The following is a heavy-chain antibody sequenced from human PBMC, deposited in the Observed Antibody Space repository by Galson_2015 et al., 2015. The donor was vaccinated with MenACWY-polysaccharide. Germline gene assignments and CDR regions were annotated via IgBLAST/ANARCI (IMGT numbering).Heavy chain of an antibody. V-gene: IGHV3-23*01. CDR2: ITGSSGDT. Sequence: SLRLSCAASGFTFSSYAMSWVRQTPVKGLEWVASITGSSGDTYYTDSVQGRFTISRDNSKNMVYLQMNNLRVEDTAVYYCAKILGYYYGSGSYTFDSWGQGTRVTVSS. CDR1: GFTFSSYA. CDR3: AKILGYYYGSGSYTFDS. J-gene: IGHJ4*02. D-gene: IGHD3-10*01.